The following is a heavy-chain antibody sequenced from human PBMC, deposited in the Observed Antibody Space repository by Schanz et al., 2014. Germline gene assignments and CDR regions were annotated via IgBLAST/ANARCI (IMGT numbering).Heavy chain of an antibody. CDR2: VCYDGSKK. CDR3: ARDDSPATKPFDS. D-gene: IGHD4-17*01. CDR1: GFNFGDYY. Sequence: VQLVESGGGLVQSGGSLRLSCAASGFNFGDYYMTWVRQAPGKGLEWVAVVCYDGSKKYYADSVKGRFTTSRDNSKNTMYLQMNSLRAEDTALYYCARDDSPATKPFDSWGQGTLVSVSS. V-gene: IGHV3-30*03. J-gene: IGHJ4*02.